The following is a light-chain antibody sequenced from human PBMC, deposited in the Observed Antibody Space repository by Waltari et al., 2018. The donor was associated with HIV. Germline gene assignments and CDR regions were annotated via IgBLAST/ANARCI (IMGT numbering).Light chain of an antibody. CDR3: ATWDKSLNIVL. CDR2: DDN. Sequence: QSVLTQSPSVSAAPGQKVTISCSGSNSNIGSRYVSWYQHLPGTAPKLLIYDDNERPSGIPDRFSGSKSGTSATLGITRLQTGDEAEYYCATWDKSLNIVLFGGGTKVTVL. V-gene: IGLV1-51*01. CDR1: NSNIGSRY. J-gene: IGLJ2*01.